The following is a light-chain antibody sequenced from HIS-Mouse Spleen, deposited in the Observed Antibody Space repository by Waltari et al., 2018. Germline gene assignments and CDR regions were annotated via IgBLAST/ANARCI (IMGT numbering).Light chain of an antibody. CDR2: RNN. CDR3: AAWDDSLSGPV. CDR1: SPNIGSNY. V-gene: IGLV1-47*01. J-gene: IGLJ3*02. Sequence: QSVLTQPPSASGTPGQRVTISCSGSSPNIGSNYVYWYQQLPGTAPNLLIYRNNQRPAGVPDRFSGPKSGTSASLAISGLRSEDEADYYCAAWDDSLSGPVFGGGTKLTVL.